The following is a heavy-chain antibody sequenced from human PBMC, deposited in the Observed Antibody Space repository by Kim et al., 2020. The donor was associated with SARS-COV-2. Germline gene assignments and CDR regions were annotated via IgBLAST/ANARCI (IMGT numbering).Heavy chain of an antibody. J-gene: IGHJ6*02. D-gene: IGHD2-21*01. V-gene: IGHV3-23*01. Sequence: ADSVKGRFTIARDNSKNTVYLQRNSLGAKGTAVYYCAKAREYEVIHGVDVWGQGTTVTVSS. CDR3: AKAREYEVIHGVDV.